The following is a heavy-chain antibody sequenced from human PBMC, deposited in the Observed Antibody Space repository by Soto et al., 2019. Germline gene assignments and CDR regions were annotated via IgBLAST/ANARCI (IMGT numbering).Heavy chain of an antibody. Sequence: SVKVSCKASGGTFSSYAISWVRQAPGQGLEWMGGIIPIFGTANYAQKFQGRVTITADESTSTAYMELSSLRSEDTAVYYCARVVATPFNWFDPWGQGTLVTVSS. CDR2: IIPIFGTA. CDR1: GGTFSSYA. CDR3: ARVVATPFNWFDP. J-gene: IGHJ5*02. D-gene: IGHD5-12*01. V-gene: IGHV1-69*13.